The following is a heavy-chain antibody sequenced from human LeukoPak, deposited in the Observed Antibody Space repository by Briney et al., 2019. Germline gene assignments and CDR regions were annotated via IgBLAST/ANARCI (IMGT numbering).Heavy chain of an antibody. J-gene: IGHJ4*02. CDR1: GFTFSDYY. CDR3: AKAGHYGSGSYYSDY. V-gene: IGHV3-11*01. CDR2: ISGSGTTT. D-gene: IGHD3-10*01. Sequence: GGSLRLSCAASGFTFSDYYMSWIRQAPGKGLEWVSYISGSGTTTYYVDSVKGRFTVSRDNSKNTLYLQMSSLRAGDTAVYYCAKAGHYGSGSYYSDYWGRGTLVTVSP.